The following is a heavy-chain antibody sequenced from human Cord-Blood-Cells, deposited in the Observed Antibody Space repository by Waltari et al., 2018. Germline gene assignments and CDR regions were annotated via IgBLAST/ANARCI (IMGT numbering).Heavy chain of an antibody. J-gene: IGHJ4*02. V-gene: IGHV4-34*01. D-gene: IGHD3-10*01. CDR3: ARCGIITMVRGVIIPCYDY. CDR1: GGSFSGYY. CDR2: INHSGST. Sequence: QVQLQQWGAGLLKPSETLSLTCAVYGGSFSGYYWSWIRPPPGKGLEWIGEINHSGSTNYNPSLKSRVTISVATSKNQFSLKLSSVTAAETAVYYCARCGIITMVRGVIIPCYDYWGQGTLVTVSS.